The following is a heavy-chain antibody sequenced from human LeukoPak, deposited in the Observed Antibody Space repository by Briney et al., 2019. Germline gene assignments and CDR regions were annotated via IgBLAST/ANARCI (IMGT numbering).Heavy chain of an antibody. CDR3: AHRVIAPTNFDY. CDR1: GFSLSTSGVG. J-gene: IGHJ4*02. V-gene: IGHV2-5*01. CDR2: IYWNDDK. D-gene: IGHD2/OR15-2a*01. Sequence: SGPTLVKPTQTLTLTCTFSGFSLSTSGVGVGWIRQPPGKALDWLALIYWNDDKRYSPSLKSRLTITKDTSKNQVVLTMTNMDPVDTATYYCAHRVIAPTNFDYWGQGTLVTVSS.